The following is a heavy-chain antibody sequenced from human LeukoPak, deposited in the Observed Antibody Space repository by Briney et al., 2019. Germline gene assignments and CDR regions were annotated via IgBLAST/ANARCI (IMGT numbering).Heavy chain of an antibody. CDR2: IQQDGSEK. Sequence: GGSLRLSCAASGFTFNYYWLTWVRQAPGKGLEWVANIQQDGSEKYYVDSVKGRFIISRDNAKNSLYLQMNSLRAEDTAVYYCARDTTGDAGGVFDSWGQGTLVTVSS. D-gene: IGHD1-1*01. V-gene: IGHV3-7*01. J-gene: IGHJ4*02. CDR1: GFTFNYYW. CDR3: ARDTTGDAGGVFDS.